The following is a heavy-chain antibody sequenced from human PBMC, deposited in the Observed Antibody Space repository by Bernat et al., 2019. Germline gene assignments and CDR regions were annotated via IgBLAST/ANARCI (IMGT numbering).Heavy chain of an antibody. V-gene: IGHV3-23*01. Sequence: EVQLLESGGGLVQPGGSLRLSCAASGFTFSSYAMSWVRQAPGKGLEWVSVISGSGGSTYYAGSVKGRFTISRDNSKNTLYLQMNSLGAEDTAVYYCAEALKGAGNSPRVVVAATGYWGQGTLVTVSS. CDR2: ISGSGGST. CDR1: GFTFSSYA. J-gene: IGHJ4*02. D-gene: IGHD2-15*01. CDR3: AEALKGAGNSPRVVVAATGY.